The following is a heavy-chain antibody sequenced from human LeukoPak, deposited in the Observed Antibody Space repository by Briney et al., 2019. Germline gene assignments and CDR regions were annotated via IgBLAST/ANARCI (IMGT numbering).Heavy chain of an antibody. CDR3: ARDGFYYALDY. CDR1: GFTFTNHW. Sequence: PGGSLRLSCAASGFTFTNHWMSWVRRAPGKGPEWVANIKQDGSEKCYVDSVKGRFTISRDNAKNSLYLQMNSLRAEDTAVYYCARDGFYYALDYWGQGTLVTVSS. J-gene: IGHJ4*02. V-gene: IGHV3-7*01. CDR2: IKQDGSEK. D-gene: IGHD3-10*01.